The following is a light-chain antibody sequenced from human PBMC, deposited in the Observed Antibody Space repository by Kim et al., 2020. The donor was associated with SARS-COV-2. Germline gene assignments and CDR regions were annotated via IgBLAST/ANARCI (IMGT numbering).Light chain of an antibody. CDR1: NSDVGGYNY. CDR2: DVS. J-gene: IGLJ2*01. CDR3: CSYRSSSTLV. Sequence: GQSITISCTGTNSDVGGYNYVSWYQQHPGKAPKLMIYDVSQRPSGVSYRFSGSKSGNTASLTISGLQAEDEADYYCCSYRSSSTLVFGGGTRVTVL. V-gene: IGLV2-14*03.